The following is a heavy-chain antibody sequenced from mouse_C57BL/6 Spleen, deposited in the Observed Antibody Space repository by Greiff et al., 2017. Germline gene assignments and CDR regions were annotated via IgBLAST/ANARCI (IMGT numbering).Heavy chain of an antibody. CDR2: IYPRDGST. CDR1: GYTFTDHT. CDR3: ARRGYYVLRQDYYFDY. V-gene: IGHV1-78*01. D-gene: IGHD2-1*01. Sequence: QVQLKESDAVLVKPGASVKISCKVSGYTFTDHTIHWMKQRPEQGLEWIGYIYPRDGSTKYNEKFKGKATLTAAKSSSTAYMQLNSLTSEDSAVSFCARRGYYVLRQDYYFDYWGQGTTLTVSS. J-gene: IGHJ2*01.